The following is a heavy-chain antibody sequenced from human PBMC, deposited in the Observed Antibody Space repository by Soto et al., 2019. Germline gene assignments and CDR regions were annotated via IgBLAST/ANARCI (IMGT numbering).Heavy chain of an antibody. Sequence: QAHLVESGGGVVQPGRSLRLSCAASGFAFSGYGMHWVRQAPGKGLEWVTFIGYDGSNRYYLDSVKGRFTVSRDNFKNALYLQRNSLRADDTAVYYCARGLGPPAVSLTKHYRHGRDVWGQGTTVTVSS. V-gene: IGHV3-33*01. CDR2: IGYDGSNR. CDR3: ARGLGPPAVSLTKHYRHGRDV. D-gene: IGHD2-2*01. CDR1: GFAFSGYG. J-gene: IGHJ6*02.